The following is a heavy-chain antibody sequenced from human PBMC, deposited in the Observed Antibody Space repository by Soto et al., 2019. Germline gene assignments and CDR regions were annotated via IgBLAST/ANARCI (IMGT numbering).Heavy chain of an antibody. CDR1: GFTFSSYG. V-gene: IGHV3-30*18. D-gene: IGHD6-6*01. CDR2: ISYDGSNK. Sequence: QVQLVESGGGVVQPGRSLRLSCAASGFTFSSYGMHWVRQAPGKGLEWVAVISYDGSNKYYADSVKGRFTISRDNSKNTLYLQMNSLRAEDTAVYYCAKDKYSSSQYNWFDPWGQGTLGTVSS. J-gene: IGHJ5*02. CDR3: AKDKYSSSQYNWFDP.